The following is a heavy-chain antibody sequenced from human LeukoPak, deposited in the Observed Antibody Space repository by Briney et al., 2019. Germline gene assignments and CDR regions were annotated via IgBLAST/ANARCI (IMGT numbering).Heavy chain of an antibody. D-gene: IGHD3-10*01. CDR1: GGSISSGGYS. CDR3: ARGEYYFDY. J-gene: IGHJ4*02. Sequence: SETLSLTCAVSGGSISSGGYSWSWIRQPPGKGLEWIGYIYHSGSTYYNPSLKSRVTISVDRSKNQFSLKLSSVTAADTAVYYCARGEYYFDYWGQGTLVTVSS. CDR2: IYHSGST. V-gene: IGHV4-30-2*01.